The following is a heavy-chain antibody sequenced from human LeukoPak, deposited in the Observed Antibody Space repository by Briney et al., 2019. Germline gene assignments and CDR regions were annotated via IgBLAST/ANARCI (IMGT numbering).Heavy chain of an antibody. CDR3: ARGPLLRIQLWKKFDY. CDR1: GFTFNTYT. J-gene: IGHJ4*02. CDR2: ISGSSGII. Sequence: GGSLRLSCAASGFTFNTYTMNWVRRAPGKGLEWVSYISGSSGIIDYADSVRGRFAISRDNAKNSLYLQMNSLRAEDTAVYYCARGPLLRIQLWKKFDYWGQGTLVTVSS. D-gene: IGHD5-18*01. V-gene: IGHV3-48*01.